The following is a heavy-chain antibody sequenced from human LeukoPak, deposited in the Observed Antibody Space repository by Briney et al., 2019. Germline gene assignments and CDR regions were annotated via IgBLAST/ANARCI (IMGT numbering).Heavy chain of an antibody. V-gene: IGHV1-69*05. D-gene: IGHD2-2*01. CDR3: ARDRGYCSSTSCVHDAFDI. Sequence: ASVKVSCKASGGTFSSYAISWVRQAPGQGLEWMGGIIPIFGTANYAQKFQGRVTITTDESTSTAYMELSSLRSEDTAVYYCARDRGYCSSTSCVHDAFDIWGQGTMVTVSS. J-gene: IGHJ3*02. CDR2: IIPIFGTA. CDR1: GGTFSSYA.